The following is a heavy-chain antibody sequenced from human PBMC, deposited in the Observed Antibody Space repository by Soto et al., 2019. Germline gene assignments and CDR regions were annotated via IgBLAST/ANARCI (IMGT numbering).Heavy chain of an antibody. J-gene: IGHJ6*02. CDR3: ARITMVRGVVHYYYYGTDV. CDR2: INHSGST. CDR1: GGSFSGYY. D-gene: IGHD3-10*01. V-gene: IGHV4-34*01. Sequence: ETLSLTCAVYGGSFSGYYWSWIRQPPGKGLEWIGEINHSGSTNYNPSLKSRVTISVDTSKNQFSLKLSSVTAADTAVYYCARITMVRGVVHYYYYGTDVRGQGTTVTVS.